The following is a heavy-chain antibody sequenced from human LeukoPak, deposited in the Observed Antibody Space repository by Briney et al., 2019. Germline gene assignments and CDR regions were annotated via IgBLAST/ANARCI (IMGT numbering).Heavy chain of an antibody. D-gene: IGHD5-18*01. CDR3: ARGPIHLWLYDGMDV. Sequence: GRSLRLSCAASGFTFSSYAMHWVRQAPGKGLEWVAVISYDGSNKYYADSVKGRFTISRDNSKNTLYLQMDSLRSEDTAVYYCARGPIHLWLYDGMDVWGQGTTVTVSS. CDR1: GFTFSSYA. V-gene: IGHV3-30-3*01. J-gene: IGHJ6*02. CDR2: ISYDGSNK.